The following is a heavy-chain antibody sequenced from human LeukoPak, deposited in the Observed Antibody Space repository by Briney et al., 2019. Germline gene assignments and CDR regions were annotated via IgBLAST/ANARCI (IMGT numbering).Heavy chain of an antibody. D-gene: IGHD6-13*01. Sequence: PSETLSLTCTVSGGSISSYYWSWIRQPPGKGLEWIGEINHSGSTNYNPSLKSRVTISVDTSKNQFSLKLSSVTAADTAVYYCARGLGQQLVMGDYFDYWGQGTLVTVSS. J-gene: IGHJ4*02. CDR2: INHSGST. V-gene: IGHV4-34*01. CDR3: ARGLGQQLVMGDYFDY. CDR1: GGSISSYY.